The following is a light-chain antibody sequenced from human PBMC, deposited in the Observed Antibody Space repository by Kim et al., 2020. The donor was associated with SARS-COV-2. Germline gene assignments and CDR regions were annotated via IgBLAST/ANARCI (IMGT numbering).Light chain of an antibody. Sequence: QSALTQPPSVSGSPGQSITISCTGTSSDVGAYDYVSWYQQHPGKAPKLMIYEVSNRPSGVSNRFSGSKSGNTASLTISGLQAEEEADYYCSSYTSTSTLVFGTGTKLTVL. V-gene: IGLV2-14*01. CDR1: SSDVGAYDY. J-gene: IGLJ1*01. CDR3: SSYTSTSTLV. CDR2: EVS.